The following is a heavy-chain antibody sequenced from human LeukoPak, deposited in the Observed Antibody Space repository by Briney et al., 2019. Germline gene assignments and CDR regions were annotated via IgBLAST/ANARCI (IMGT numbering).Heavy chain of an antibody. Sequence: SETLSLTCTVSGDSIRSYSWSWIRQPAGKGLEWIGRIYTSGSTNYNPSLKSRVTMSVDTSKNQFSLKLSSVTAADTAVYYCASQSFYCSSTSCYTSWFDPWGQGTLVTVSS. CDR2: IYTSGST. J-gene: IGHJ5*02. D-gene: IGHD2-2*02. CDR1: GDSIRSYS. V-gene: IGHV4-4*07. CDR3: ASQSFYCSSTSCYTSWFDP.